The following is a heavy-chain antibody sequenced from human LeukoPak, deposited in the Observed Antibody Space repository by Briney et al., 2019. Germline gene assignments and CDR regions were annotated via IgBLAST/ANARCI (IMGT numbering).Heavy chain of an antibody. CDR3: ATLPGRGIAATYYFDY. V-gene: IGHV1-24*01. CDR2: FDPEDGET. J-gene: IGHJ4*02. CDR1: GYTLTELS. D-gene: IGHD6-13*01. Sequence: ASVKVSCKVSGYTLTELSMHWVRQAPGKGLEWMGGFDPEDGETIYAQKFQGRVTMTEDTSTDTAYMELSGLRSEDTAVYYCATLPGRGIAATYYFDYWGQGTLVTVSS.